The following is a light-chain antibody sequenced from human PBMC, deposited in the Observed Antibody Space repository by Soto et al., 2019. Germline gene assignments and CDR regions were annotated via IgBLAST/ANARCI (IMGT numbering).Light chain of an antibody. Sequence: PGERVTLSCRASQSVSSNLAWYQQKPGQAPRLLIYGASTRATGIPARFSGSGSGTEFTLTISSLQSEDFAVYYCQQYNNWPPWTFGQGTKVEIK. CDR2: GAS. CDR3: QQYNNWPPWT. J-gene: IGKJ1*01. CDR1: QSVSSN. V-gene: IGKV3-15*01.